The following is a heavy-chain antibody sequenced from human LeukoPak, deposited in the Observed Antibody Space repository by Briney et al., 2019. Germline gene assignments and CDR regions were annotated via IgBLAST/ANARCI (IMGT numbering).Heavy chain of an antibody. V-gene: IGHV3-66*02. CDR2: LYSGGST. CDR3: ARGGALDI. D-gene: IGHD3-16*01. Sequence: PGGSLRLSCAASGFTVSSNYMSWVRQAPGKGLEWVSTLYSGGSTYYANSVKGRFTITRDNSKNTLYLQMNSLRPEDTAVYYCARGGALDIWGQGTMVTVSS. J-gene: IGHJ3*02. CDR1: GFTVSSNY.